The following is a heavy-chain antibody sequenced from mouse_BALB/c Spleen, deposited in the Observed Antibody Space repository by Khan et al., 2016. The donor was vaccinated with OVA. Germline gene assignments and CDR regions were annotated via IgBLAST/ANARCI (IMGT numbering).Heavy chain of an antibody. J-gene: IGHJ2*01. CDR1: GYSFTGYN. D-gene: IGHD2-10*02. Sequence: VQLKQSGPELEKPGASVKISCKASGYSFTGYNMNWVKQSNGKSLEWIGNIDPYYGGATYNQKFKGKATLTVDKSSSTAYMQLKSLTSEDSAVYYSTRVYGNYVRYYFDYWGQGTTLTVSA. CDR2: IDPYYGGA. V-gene: IGHV1-39*01. CDR3: TRVYGNYVRYYFDY.